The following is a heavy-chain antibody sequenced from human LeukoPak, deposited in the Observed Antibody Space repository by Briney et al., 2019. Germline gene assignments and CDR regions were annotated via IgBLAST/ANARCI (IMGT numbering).Heavy chain of an antibody. J-gene: IGHJ4*02. CDR2: MKPNSGNT. V-gene: IGHV1-8*01. CDR3: ARWSGSTEGFDY. D-gene: IGHD2-15*01. CDR1: GYTFTSYD. Sequence: GGSVRVSCKASGYTFTSYDIYWVRQAPGKGLEWMGWMKPNSGNTDYAQKLQGRVTMTRNTSLSTAYMELSSLRPEDTAVYYRARWSGSTEGFDYWGQGTLVTVSS.